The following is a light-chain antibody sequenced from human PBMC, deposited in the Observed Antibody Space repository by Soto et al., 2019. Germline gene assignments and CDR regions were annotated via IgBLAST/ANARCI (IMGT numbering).Light chain of an antibody. V-gene: IGLV2-14*02. CDR3: SSYTSSSSVV. Sequence: QSVLTQPASVSGSPGQSITISCTGTSSDVGGYNLVSWYQQYPGKAPKLVIYEANKRPSGVSSRFSGSKSGNTASLTISGLQAEDEADYYCSSYTSSSSVVFGGGTKVTVL. CDR1: SSDVGGYNL. CDR2: EAN. J-gene: IGLJ2*01.